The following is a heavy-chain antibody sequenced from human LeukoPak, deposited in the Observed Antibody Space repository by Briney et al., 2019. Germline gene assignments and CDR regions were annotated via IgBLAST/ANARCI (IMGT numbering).Heavy chain of an antibody. J-gene: IGHJ4*02. CDR2: IRYDGSNK. V-gene: IGHV3-30*02. CDR3: ARDGEAVAGYFDY. CDR1: GFTFSSYG. Sequence: GGSLRLSCAASGFTFSSYGMHWVRQASGKGLEWVAFIRYDGSNKYYADSVKGRFTISRDNSKNTLYLQMNSLRAEDTAVYYCARDGEAVAGYFDYWGQGTLVTVSS. D-gene: IGHD6-19*01.